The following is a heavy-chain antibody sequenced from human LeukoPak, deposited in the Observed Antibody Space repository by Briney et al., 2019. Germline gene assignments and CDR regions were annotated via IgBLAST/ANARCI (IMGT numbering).Heavy chain of an antibody. J-gene: IGHJ3*01. CDR1: GFTYRDYY. Sequence: GGSLRLSCAASGFTYRDYYMSWIRQAPGKGLEWVSYISSDNTYTNYAESVKGRFTISRDNAKNSLCLQMNSLRAEDTAVYYCARGVKTHAGDCFNVWGQGTMVTVSS. D-gene: IGHD2-21*01. V-gene: IGHV3-11*06. CDR3: ARGVKTHAGDCFNV. CDR2: ISSDNTYT.